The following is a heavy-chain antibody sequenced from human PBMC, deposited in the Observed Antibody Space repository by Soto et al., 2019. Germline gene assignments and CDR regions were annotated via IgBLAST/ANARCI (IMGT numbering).Heavy chain of an antibody. D-gene: IGHD4-17*01. CDR2: ISAYNGNT. CDR3: ARDQLWPYGDYPIDY. J-gene: IGHJ4*02. Sequence: ASVKVSCKASGYTFTSYGISRVRQAPGQGLEWMGWISAYNGNTNYAQKLQGRVTMTTDTSTSTAYMELRSLRSDDTAVYYCARDQLWPYGDYPIDYWGQGTLVTVSS. CDR1: GYTFTSYG. V-gene: IGHV1-18*01.